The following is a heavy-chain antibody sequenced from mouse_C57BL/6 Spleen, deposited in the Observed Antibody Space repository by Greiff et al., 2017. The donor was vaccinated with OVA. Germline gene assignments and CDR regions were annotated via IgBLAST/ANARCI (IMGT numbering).Heavy chain of an antibody. V-gene: IGHV3-6*01. D-gene: IGHD1-1*01. CDR3: ARITTVAAAMDY. CDR1: GYSITSGYY. Sequence: VQLQQSGPGLVKPSQSLSLTCSVTGYSITSGYYWNWIRQFPGNKLEWMGYISYDGSNNYNPSLKDRISITRDTSKNQFFLKLNSVTTEDTATYYCARITTVAAAMDYWGQGTSVTVSS. CDR2: ISYDGSN. J-gene: IGHJ4*01.